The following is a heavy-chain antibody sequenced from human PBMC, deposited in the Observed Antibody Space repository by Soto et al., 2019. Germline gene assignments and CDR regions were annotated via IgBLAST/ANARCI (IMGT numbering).Heavy chain of an antibody. J-gene: IGHJ4*02. D-gene: IGHD3-9*01. V-gene: IGHV3-30*18. CDR3: AKVRHYDILTGPDFDY. CDR1: GFTFSSYG. Sequence: GGSLRLSCAASGFTFSSYGMHWVRQAPGKGLEWVAVISYDGSNKYYADSVKGRFTISRDNSKNTLYLQMNSLRAEDTAVYYCAKVRHYDILTGPDFDYWGQGTLVTVSS. CDR2: ISYDGSNK.